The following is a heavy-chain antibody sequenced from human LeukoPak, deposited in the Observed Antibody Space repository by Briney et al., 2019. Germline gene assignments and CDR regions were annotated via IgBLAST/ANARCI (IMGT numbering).Heavy chain of an antibody. D-gene: IGHD1-26*01. Sequence: GGSLGLSCAASGFTFSSYAMSWVRQAPGKGLEWVSAISGSGGSTYYADSVKGRFTISRDNSKNTLYLQMNSLRAEDTAVYYCAKGGESGSYSHFDYWGQGTLVTVSS. CDR3: AKGGESGSYSHFDY. J-gene: IGHJ4*02. CDR2: ISGSGGST. CDR1: GFTFSSYA. V-gene: IGHV3-23*01.